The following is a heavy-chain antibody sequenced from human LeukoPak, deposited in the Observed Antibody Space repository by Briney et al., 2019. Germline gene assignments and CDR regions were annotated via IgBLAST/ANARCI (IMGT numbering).Heavy chain of an antibody. CDR1: GFTFSSYS. CDR2: ISSSSSYI. D-gene: IGHD3-22*01. J-gene: IGHJ4*02. CDR3: ARDLGYDSSGYGHDY. Sequence: GGSLRLSCAASGFTFSSYSMNWVRQAPGKGLEWVSSISSSSSYIYYADSVKGRFTISRDNAKNSLYLQMNSLRAEDTAVYYCARDLGYDSSGYGHDYWGQGTLVTVSS. V-gene: IGHV3-21*01.